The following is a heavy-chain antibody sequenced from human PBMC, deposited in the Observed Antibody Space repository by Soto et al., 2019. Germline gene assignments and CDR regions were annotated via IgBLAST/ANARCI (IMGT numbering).Heavy chain of an antibody. CDR2: ISGSGRTI. V-gene: IGHV3-11*01. CDR1: GIVFSDY. J-gene: IGHJ5*02. D-gene: IGHD3-16*01. CDR3: ARLPFPWGWFDP. Sequence: QVQLVESGGGLVKPGGSLRLSCAASGIVFSDYMSWVRQAPGKGLEWLSYISGSGRTIYSADSVKGRFTISRDNATISLYLQMNNVRTADTAVYYCARLPFPWGWFDPWGQGTLVTVSS.